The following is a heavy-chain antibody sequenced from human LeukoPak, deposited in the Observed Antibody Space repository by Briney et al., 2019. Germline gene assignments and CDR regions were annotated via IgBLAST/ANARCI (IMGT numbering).Heavy chain of an antibody. V-gene: IGHV3-11*01. CDR2: ISNSGTSI. CDR1: GFTFSDYY. Sequence: PGGSLRLSCAASGFTFSDYYMSWIRQAPGKGLEWVSYISNSGTSIYYADSVKGRFTISGDNTKNSLYLQMSSLRTEDTALYYCAISAATILPFDFWGQGTLVTVSP. J-gene: IGHJ5*01. D-gene: IGHD2-15*01. CDR3: AISAATILPFDF.